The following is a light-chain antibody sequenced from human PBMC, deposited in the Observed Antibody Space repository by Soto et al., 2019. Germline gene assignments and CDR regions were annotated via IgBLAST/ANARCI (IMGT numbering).Light chain of an antibody. J-gene: IGKJ1*01. CDR3: QQYNSYPWT. CDR2: ATS. Sequence: DIQMTQSPPSLSASVGDRVTITCRASKGINNYLAWFQQQPGKAPKPLFYATSTLHSGVPSRFTGSGSGTEFTLTITSLQPEDFVTYYCQQYNSYPWTFGQGTKVEVK. CDR1: KGINNY. V-gene: IGKV1-16*01.